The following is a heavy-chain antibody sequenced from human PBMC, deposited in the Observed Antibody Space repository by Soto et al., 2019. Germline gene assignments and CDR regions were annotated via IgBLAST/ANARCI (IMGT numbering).Heavy chain of an antibody. V-gene: IGHV4-4*07. CDR1: RASLSGYD. D-gene: IGHD1-1*01. Sequence: SETLSLTCNVSRASLSGYDWSWIRQPPGKGLEWIGRIYATGSSDYNPSLKSRITISVDMSKKQFSLTLRSVTAADTAMYYCVRDGTKNLRDWFDPWGQGILVTVSS. CDR2: IYATGSS. J-gene: IGHJ5*02. CDR3: VRDGTKNLRDWFDP.